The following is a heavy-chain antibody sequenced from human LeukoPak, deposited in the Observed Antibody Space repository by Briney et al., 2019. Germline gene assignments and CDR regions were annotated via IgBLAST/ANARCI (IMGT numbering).Heavy chain of an antibody. CDR3: GRENFASETYYCDY. V-gene: IGHV1-18*01. Sequence: GASVTVSFKASGYIFTRYGVTWVRQAPGQGLEWMGWISAYNGNTKYEEKVQDRVTMTTDTSTNTVYMELRSLRSDDSAVYYCGRENFASETYYCDYWGQGTQVTVSS. CDR1: GYIFTRYG. J-gene: IGHJ4*02. D-gene: IGHD3-10*01. CDR2: ISAYNGNT.